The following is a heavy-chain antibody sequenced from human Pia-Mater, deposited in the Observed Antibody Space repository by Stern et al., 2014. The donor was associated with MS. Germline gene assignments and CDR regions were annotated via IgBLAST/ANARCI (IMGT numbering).Heavy chain of an antibody. CDR3: AREDYTQDFDY. CDR2: ISGDSGDI. CDR1: GFTFKEYR. J-gene: IGHJ4*02. D-gene: IGHD4-11*01. Sequence: EVQLVESGGGLVKPGGSLRLSCAASGFTFKEYRMNWVRQAPGRGLEGVSSISGDSGDIHYAASVKGRFTISRDNLKNSLYLQMNSLRAEDTAFYYCAREDYTQDFDYWGRGTLVTVSS. V-gene: IGHV3-21*04.